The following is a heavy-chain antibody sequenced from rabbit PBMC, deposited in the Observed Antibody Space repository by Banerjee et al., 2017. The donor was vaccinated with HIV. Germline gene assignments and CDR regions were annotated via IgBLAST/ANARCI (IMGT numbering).Heavy chain of an antibody. CDR3: ARIDPRYYSSDWDYFNL. CDR1: GFDFSSYY. V-gene: IGHV1S7*01. Sequence: QLKETGGGLVQPGGSLTLSCKASGFDFSSYYMNWVRQAPGKGLEWIGRIYAGKGSSDYANWVNGRFTISSDSAQNTVDLQMNSLTAADTATYFCARIDPRYYSSDWDYFNLWGPGTLV. CDR2: IYAGKGSS. J-gene: IGHJ4*01. D-gene: IGHD4-1*01.